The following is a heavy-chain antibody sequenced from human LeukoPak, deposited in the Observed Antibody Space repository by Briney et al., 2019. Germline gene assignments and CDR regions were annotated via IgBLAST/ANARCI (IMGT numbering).Heavy chain of an antibody. J-gene: IGHJ4*02. D-gene: IGHD3-22*01. CDR2: ISGTGGST. CDR3: AKSGEYDGSGYYLVPFDY. V-gene: IGHV3-23*01. CDR1: GFTFSSYA. Sequence: GGSLRLSCAASGFTFSSYAMSWVRQAPGKGLEWVSIISGTGGSTYYADSVKGRFTISRDNSKNTLYVQMNSLRAEDTAVYYCAKSGEYDGSGYYLVPFDYWGQGTLVTVSS.